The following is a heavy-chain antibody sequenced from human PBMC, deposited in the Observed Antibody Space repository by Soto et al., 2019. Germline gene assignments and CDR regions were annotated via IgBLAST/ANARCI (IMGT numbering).Heavy chain of an antibody. Sequence: QITLKESGPTLVKPTQTLTLTCTVSGFSLTTSGVGVGWIRQPPGKAPEWLALIYWDGIERYSPSLRSRLTITMDTSNNQVVLTMTTMDPVDTATYYCAHSPCSGGTCYLFDHWGQGTPVIVSS. CDR3: AHSPCSGGTCYLFDH. CDR1: GFSLTTSGVG. D-gene: IGHD2-15*01. V-gene: IGHV2-5*02. J-gene: IGHJ4*02. CDR2: IYWDGIE.